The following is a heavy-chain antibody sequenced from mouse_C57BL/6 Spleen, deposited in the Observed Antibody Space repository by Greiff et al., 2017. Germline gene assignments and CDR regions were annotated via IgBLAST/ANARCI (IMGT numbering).Heavy chain of an antibody. J-gene: IGHJ4*01. CDR2: IDPENGDT. V-gene: IGHV14-4*01. Sequence: EVQLQQSGAELVRPGASVKLSCTASGFNIKDDYMHWVKQRPEQGLEWIGWIDPENGDTEYASKFQGKATITADTASNTAYLQLSSLISEDTAVYYCTTAYGSNSAMDYWGQGTSVTVSS. D-gene: IGHD1-1*01. CDR3: TTAYGSNSAMDY. CDR1: GFNIKDDY.